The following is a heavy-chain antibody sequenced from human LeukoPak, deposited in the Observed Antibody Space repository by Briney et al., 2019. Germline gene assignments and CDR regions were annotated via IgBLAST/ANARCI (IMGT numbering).Heavy chain of an antibody. CDR3: ARDYYGSKSSSFDP. CDR2: VNPNSGNT. J-gene: IGHJ5*02. CDR1: GYTFRDFY. V-gene: IGHV1-8*02. D-gene: IGHD3-10*01. Sequence: ASVKVSCKASGYTFRDFYMYWVRQAPGQGLEWMGWVNPNSGNTGYAQNFQGRVTMTRNTSIDTAYMELSSLRYEDTAVYYCARDYYGSKSSSFDPWGQGTLVTVSS.